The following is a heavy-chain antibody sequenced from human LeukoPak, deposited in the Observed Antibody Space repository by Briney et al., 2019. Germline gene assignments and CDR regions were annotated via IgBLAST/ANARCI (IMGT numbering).Heavy chain of an antibody. CDR2: IYYSGST. CDR1: GGSISSGDYY. D-gene: IGHD2-15*01. CDR3: ARVLGNYCSGGSCYPDWYFDL. V-gene: IGHV4-30-4*01. J-gene: IGHJ2*01. Sequence: PSETLSLTCTVSGGSISSGDYYWSWIHQPPGKGLEWIGYIYYSGSTYYNPSLKSRVTISVDTSKNQFSLKLSSVTAADTAVYYCARVLGNYCSGGSCYPDWYFDLWGRGTLVTVSS.